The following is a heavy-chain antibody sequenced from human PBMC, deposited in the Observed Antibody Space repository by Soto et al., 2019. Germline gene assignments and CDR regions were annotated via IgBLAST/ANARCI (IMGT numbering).Heavy chain of an antibody. V-gene: IGHV3-30-3*01. CDR3: ARGRTVRDHDDFDL. CDR1: GFTFSSYS. D-gene: IGHD2-21*01. J-gene: IGHJ4*02. CDR2: MSYDGNSK. Sequence: QVQLVESGGGVVQPGRSLRLSCAASGFTFSSYSMHWVRQAPGKGLEWVAAMSYDGNSKYFADSVKGRFTISRDNSKNTLSLQVNGLGAEDSAVYYCARGRTVRDHDDFDLWGQGTLVTVSS.